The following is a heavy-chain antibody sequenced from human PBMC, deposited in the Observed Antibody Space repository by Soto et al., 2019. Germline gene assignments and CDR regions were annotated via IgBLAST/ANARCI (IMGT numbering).Heavy chain of an antibody. D-gene: IGHD6-13*01. J-gene: IGHJ4*02. CDR2: ISYDGSNK. Sequence: QVQLVESGGGVVQPGRSLRLSCAASGFTFSSYGMHWVRQAPGKGLEWVAVISYDGSNKYYADSVKGRFTISRDNSKNTLYLQMNSLRAEDTAVYYCAKQGGQEYSCSWYYFDYWGQGTLVTVSS. CDR3: AKQGGQEYSCSWYYFDY. CDR1: GFTFSSYG. V-gene: IGHV3-30*18.